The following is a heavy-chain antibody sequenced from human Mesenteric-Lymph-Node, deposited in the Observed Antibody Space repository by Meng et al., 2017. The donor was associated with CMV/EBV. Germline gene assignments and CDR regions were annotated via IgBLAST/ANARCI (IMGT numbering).Heavy chain of an antibody. Sequence: ASVKVSCKASGYTFSSYGITWVRQVPGQGLEWMGWINPYNGDTDYAQKFQGRVTMTSDTSISTAYLELSRLTSDDTAVFYCATVAASSIDYWGQGTLVTVSS. CDR3: ATVAASSIDY. V-gene: IGHV1-2*02. D-gene: IGHD2-2*01. J-gene: IGHJ4*02. CDR2: INPYNGDT. CDR1: GYTFSSYG.